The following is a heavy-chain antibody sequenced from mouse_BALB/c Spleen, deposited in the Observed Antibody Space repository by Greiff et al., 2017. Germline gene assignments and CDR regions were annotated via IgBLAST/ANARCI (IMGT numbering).Heavy chain of an antibody. CDR2: ISDGGSYT. CDR1: GFTFSDYY. Sequence: EVQRVESGGGLVKPGGSLKLSCAASGFTFSDYYMYWVRQTPEKRLEWVATISDGGSYTYYPDSVKGRFTISRDNAKNNLYLQMSSLKSEDTAMYYCARDLRPYWGQGTLVTVSA. CDR3: ARDLRPY. J-gene: IGHJ3*01. V-gene: IGHV5-4*02.